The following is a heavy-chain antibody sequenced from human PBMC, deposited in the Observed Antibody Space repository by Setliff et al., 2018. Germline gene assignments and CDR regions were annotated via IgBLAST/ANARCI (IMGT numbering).Heavy chain of an antibody. V-gene: IGHV4-34*01. Sequence: SETLSLTCAAYGGTFSDYHWTWIRQSPEKGLEWIGEINHRGSTNYNPSLKSRVTISIDTSRDQFSLKSTSVTAADTAVYYCARMSGFFYIDVWGNGTTVTVSS. CDR1: GGTFSDYH. J-gene: IGHJ6*03. D-gene: IGHD3-3*01. CDR3: ARMSGFFYIDV. CDR2: INHRGST.